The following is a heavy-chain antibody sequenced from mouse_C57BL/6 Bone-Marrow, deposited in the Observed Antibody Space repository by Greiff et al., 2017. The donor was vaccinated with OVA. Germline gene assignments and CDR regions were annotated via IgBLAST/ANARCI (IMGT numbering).Heavy chain of an antibody. Sequence: AQLKQSGPELVKPGASVKMSCKASGYTFTDYNMHWVKQSHGKSLEWIGYINPNNGGTSYNQKFKGKATLTVNKSSSTAYMELRSLTSEDSAVYYCARSGLSPDYFDYWGQGTTLTVSS. CDR1: GYTFTDYN. CDR3: ARSGLSPDYFDY. J-gene: IGHJ2*01. CDR2: INPNNGGT. V-gene: IGHV1-22*01. D-gene: IGHD3-1*01.